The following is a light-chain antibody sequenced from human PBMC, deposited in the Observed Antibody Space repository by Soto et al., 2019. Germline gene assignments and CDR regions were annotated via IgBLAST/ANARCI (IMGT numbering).Light chain of an antibody. Sequence: QYALTQPASVSGSPGQSITISCTGNSSDVGGYNYVSWYQQHPGKAPKLMIYDVSNRPSGVSNRFSGSKSGNTASLTISGLQAEDEADYYCSSYTSSSTLEVVFGGGTKLTVL. J-gene: IGLJ2*01. CDR3: SSYTSSSTLEVV. CDR2: DVS. V-gene: IGLV2-14*01. CDR1: SSDVGGYNY.